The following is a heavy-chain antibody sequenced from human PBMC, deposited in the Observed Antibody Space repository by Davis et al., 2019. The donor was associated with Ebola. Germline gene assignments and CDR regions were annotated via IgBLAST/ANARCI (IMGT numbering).Heavy chain of an antibody. Sequence: HTGGSLRLSCAASGFTFSSYGMHWVRQAPGKGLVWVSRINSDGSSTSYADSVKGRFTISRDNAKNTLYVQMNSLRAEDTAVYYCARDDFVFPKCMDVWGQGTTVTVSS. J-gene: IGHJ6*02. CDR3: ARDDFVFPKCMDV. V-gene: IGHV3-74*01. CDR2: INSDGSST. CDR1: GFTFSSYG. D-gene: IGHD3-16*01.